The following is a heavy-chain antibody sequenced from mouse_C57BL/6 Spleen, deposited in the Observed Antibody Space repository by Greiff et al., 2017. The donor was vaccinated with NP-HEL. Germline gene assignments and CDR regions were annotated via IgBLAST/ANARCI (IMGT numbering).Heavy chain of an antibody. J-gene: IGHJ2*01. CDR2: IDPANGNT. V-gene: IGHV14-3*01. CDR3: ARGGRRSSFDY. D-gene: IGHD2-12*01. Sequence: EVQLQQPVAELVRPGASVKLSCTASGYTFTNSYMHWVKQRPEQGLEWIGRIDPANGNTNYAPKFQGKATITADTSSSTAYLQLSSLTSEDSAVYYCARGGRRSSFDYWGQGTTLTVSA. CDR1: GYTFTNSY.